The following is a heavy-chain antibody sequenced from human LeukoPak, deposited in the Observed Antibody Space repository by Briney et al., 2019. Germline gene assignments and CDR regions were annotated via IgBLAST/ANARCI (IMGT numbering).Heavy chain of an antibody. CDR1: GFTVSRNY. V-gene: IGHV3-66*04. CDR2: IYSGGRT. Sequence: GESLRLSCAASGFTVSRNYMSWVRQAPGKGLEWVSVIYSGGRTYYADSVKGRFTISRDNAKNSLYLQMNSLRVEDTSVYYCARLRGLYSGTYRYQTAFEFWGQGSLLTVSS. D-gene: IGHD1-26*01. J-gene: IGHJ4*02. CDR3: ARLRGLYSGTYRYQTAFEF.